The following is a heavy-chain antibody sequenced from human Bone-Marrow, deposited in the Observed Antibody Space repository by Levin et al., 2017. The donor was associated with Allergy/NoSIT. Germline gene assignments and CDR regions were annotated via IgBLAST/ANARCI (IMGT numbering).Heavy chain of an antibody. Sequence: ETLSLTCAASGFTFSSFAMSWVRQAPGKGLEWVSTIGGSGDTTHYADSVKGRFTISRDNSKNTMYLQMNSLSAEDTAVYYCAKYSSSQTRNYGTDVWGQGTTVTVSS. CDR1: GFTFSSFA. V-gene: IGHV3-23*01. D-gene: IGHD6-13*01. J-gene: IGHJ6*02. CDR2: IGGSGDTT. CDR3: AKYSSSQTRNYGTDV.